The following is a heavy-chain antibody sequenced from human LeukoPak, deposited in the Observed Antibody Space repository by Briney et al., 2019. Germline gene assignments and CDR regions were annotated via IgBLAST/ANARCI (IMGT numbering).Heavy chain of an antibody. CDR1: GGTFSSYG. J-gene: IGHJ4*02. D-gene: IGHD6-19*01. V-gene: IGHV1-69*05. CDR3: ARTSVAGFYYFDY. Sequence: ASVKVSCTASGGTFSSYGISWVRQAPGQGLEWMGGIIPIFGTANYAQKFQGRVTMTTDTSTSTAYMELRSLRSDDTAVYYCARTSVAGFYYFDYWGQGTLVTVSS. CDR2: IIPIFGTA.